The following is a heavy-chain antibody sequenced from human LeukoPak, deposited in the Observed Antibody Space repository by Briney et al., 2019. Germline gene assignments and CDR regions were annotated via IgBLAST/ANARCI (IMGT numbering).Heavy chain of an antibody. J-gene: IGHJ4*02. D-gene: IGHD2-2*01. CDR3: ARGEYQLPQQ. Sequence: GSLLLSCAASGFSFSRYAMTWVRQAPGKGLEWVANIKQDGSEKYYVDSVKGRFTISRDNAKNSLFLQMNSLRAEDTAVYYCARGEYQLPQQWGQGTLVTVSS. CDR1: GFSFSRYA. CDR2: IKQDGSEK. V-gene: IGHV3-7*01.